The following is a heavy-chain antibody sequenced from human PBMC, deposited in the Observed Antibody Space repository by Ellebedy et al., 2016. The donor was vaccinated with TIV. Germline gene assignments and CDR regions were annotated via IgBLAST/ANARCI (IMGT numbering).Heavy chain of an antibody. CDR3: ARDIVATIDY. CDR2: INPNSGGT. D-gene: IGHD5-12*01. CDR1: GGTFSSYA. J-gene: IGHJ4*02. Sequence: ASVKVSCKASGGTFSSYAISWVRQAPGQGLEWMGWINPNSGGTNYAQKFQGRVTMTRDTSISTAYMELSRLRSDDTAVYYCARDIVATIDYWGQGTLVTVSS. V-gene: IGHV1-2*02.